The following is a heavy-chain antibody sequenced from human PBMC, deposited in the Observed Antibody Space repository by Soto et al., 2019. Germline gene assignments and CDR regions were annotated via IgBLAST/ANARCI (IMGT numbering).Heavy chain of an antibody. CDR1: GGSFSGYY. CDR2: INHSGST. J-gene: IGHJ6*03. Sequence: QVQLQQWGAGLLKPSETLSLTCAVYGGSFSGYYWSWIRQPPGKGLEWIGEINHSGSTNYNPSLKSRVTISVDTSKNQFSLKLSSVTAADTAVYYCARGWGYCSCGSCYKDYYYYMDVWGKGTTVTVSS. V-gene: IGHV4-34*01. CDR3: ARGWGYCSCGSCYKDYYYYMDV. D-gene: IGHD2-15*01.